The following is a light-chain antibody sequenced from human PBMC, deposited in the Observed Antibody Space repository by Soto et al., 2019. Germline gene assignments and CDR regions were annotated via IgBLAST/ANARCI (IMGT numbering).Light chain of an antibody. CDR1: QGVSSY. CDR2: DAS. CDR3: QQRSSWHPGT. Sequence: EIVLTQSPATLSLSPGERATLSCRASQGVSSYLAWYQQKPGQAPRLLIYDASNRATGIPARFSGSGPGTDFTLIISSLEPEDFAVYYCQQRSSWHPGTFGGGTKVEIK. J-gene: IGKJ4*01. V-gene: IGKV3D-11*01.